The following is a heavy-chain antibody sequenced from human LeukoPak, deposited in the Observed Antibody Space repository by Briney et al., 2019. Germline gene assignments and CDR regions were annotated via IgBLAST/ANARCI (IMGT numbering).Heavy chain of an antibody. D-gene: IGHD3-22*01. Sequence: PGRSLRLSCAASGFTFSSYAMSWVRQAPGKGLEWVSGISGSGDNTYYADSVKGRFTISRDNSKNTLYVQVNSLGTEDTAANYCARGSYYDSSGSFYFDYWGQGTLVTVSS. V-gene: IGHV3-23*01. CDR2: ISGSGDNT. CDR3: ARGSYYDSSGSFYFDY. CDR1: GFTFSSYA. J-gene: IGHJ4*02.